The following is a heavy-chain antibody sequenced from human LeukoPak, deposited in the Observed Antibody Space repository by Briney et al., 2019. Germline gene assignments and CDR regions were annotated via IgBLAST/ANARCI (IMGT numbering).Heavy chain of an antibody. CDR2: INPSGGST. CDR1: GYTFINYA. D-gene: IGHD1-14*01. Sequence: GASVKVSCKASGYTFINYAISWVRQAPGQGLEWMGIINPSGGSTSYAQKFQGRVTMTRDTSTSTVYMELSSLRSEDTAVYYCARSVAVRTGIDYWGQGTLVTVSS. V-gene: IGHV1-46*01. J-gene: IGHJ4*02. CDR3: ARSVAVRTGIDY.